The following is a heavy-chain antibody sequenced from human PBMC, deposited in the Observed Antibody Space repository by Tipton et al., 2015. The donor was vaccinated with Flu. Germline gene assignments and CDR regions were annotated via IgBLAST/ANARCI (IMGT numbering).Heavy chain of an antibody. Sequence: TLSLTCTVSGGSISSYYWNWIRQPAGNGLEWIGRIYTSGTTNYNPSLKSRVTMSVDTSKKQFSLKLNSVTAADTAVYYCARGDYCSGNTCFRSGWFDSWGQGTLVTVSS. D-gene: IGHD2-15*01. J-gene: IGHJ5*01. CDR3: ARGDYCSGNTCFRSGWFDS. CDR1: GGSISSYY. V-gene: IGHV4-4*07. CDR2: IYTSGTT.